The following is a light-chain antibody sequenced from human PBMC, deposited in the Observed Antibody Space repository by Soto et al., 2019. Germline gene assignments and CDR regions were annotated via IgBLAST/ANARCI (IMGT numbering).Light chain of an antibody. J-gene: IGKJ2*01. Sequence: DIQLTQSPSSLSASIGDRVTITCRASQSIGSYLSWYQHKQGKAPKLLIFGASYLKGGVPSRFSGSGSGTDFILTITSLDPEDFATYYCQQSYSTLMYTFGQGTKLEI. CDR3: QQSYSTLMYT. V-gene: IGKV1-39*01. CDR1: QSIGSY. CDR2: GAS.